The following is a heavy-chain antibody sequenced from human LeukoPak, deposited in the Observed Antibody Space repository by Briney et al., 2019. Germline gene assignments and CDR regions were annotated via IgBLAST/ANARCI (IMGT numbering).Heavy chain of an antibody. J-gene: IGHJ4*02. CDR2: IDPEDSYI. V-gene: IGHV5-10-1*01. CDR1: EFKFTNYW. CDR3: ARQSVTHADY. D-gene: IGHD4-17*01. Sequence: GESLRISCTGSEFKFTNYWINWVRQMPGRGLEWMGRIDPEDSYINYSPSFQGHVTFSVDKAITTAYLEWSSVKSSDTAVYYCARQSVTHADYWGQGTLVTVSS.